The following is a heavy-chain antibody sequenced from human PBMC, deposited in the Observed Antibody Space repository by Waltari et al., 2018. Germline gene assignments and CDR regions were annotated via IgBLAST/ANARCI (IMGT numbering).Heavy chain of an antibody. CDR2: IIPLFGKT. Sequence: QVQLLQSGAEVKKPGSSVKVSCKASGGSFRNYALSWVRQAPGQGLEWMGGIIPLFGKTNYAQKFQGRLTITADESTTIAYMDLSSLRFEDTAVYYCARGSYSSSWFNLKAFHIWGQGTMVTVSS. CDR1: GGSFRNYA. CDR3: ARGSYSSSWFNLKAFHI. J-gene: IGHJ3*02. V-gene: IGHV1-69*01. D-gene: IGHD6-13*01.